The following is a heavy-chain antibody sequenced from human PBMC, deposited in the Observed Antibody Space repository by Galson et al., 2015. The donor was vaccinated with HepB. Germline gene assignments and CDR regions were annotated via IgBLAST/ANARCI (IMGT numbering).Heavy chain of an antibody. Sequence: SVKVSCKASGGTFSSYAISWVRQAPGQGLEWMGGIIPIFGTANYAQKFQGRVTITADESTSTAYMELSSLRSEDTAVYYCARPSYCSSTSCHDAFDIWGQGTMVTVSS. V-gene: IGHV1-69*13. J-gene: IGHJ3*02. CDR3: ARPSYCSSTSCHDAFDI. D-gene: IGHD2-2*01. CDR1: GGTFSSYA. CDR2: IIPIFGTA.